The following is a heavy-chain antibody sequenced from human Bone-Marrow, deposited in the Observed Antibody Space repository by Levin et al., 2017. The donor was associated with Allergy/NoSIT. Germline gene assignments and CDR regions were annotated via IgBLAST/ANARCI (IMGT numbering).Heavy chain of an antibody. CDR2: INPSEDTT. CDR3: GTSAFDY. V-gene: IGHV1-46*01. Sequence: RASVKVSCKASGFRLTSYYIHWVRQAPGQGLEWMGIINPSEDTTAYAQKFQGRVTVTMDTSTSTVYMELTSLRYEDTAMYFCGTSAFDYWGQGTLVTVSS. CDR1: GFRLTSYY. J-gene: IGHJ4*02. D-gene: IGHD3-10*01.